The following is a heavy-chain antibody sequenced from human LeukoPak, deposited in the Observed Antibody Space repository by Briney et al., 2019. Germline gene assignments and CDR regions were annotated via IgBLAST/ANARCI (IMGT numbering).Heavy chain of an antibody. CDR2: IYYSGST. V-gene: IGHV4-39*01. Sequence: SETLSLTCTVSGGSISSSSYYWGWIRQPPGKGLEWIGSIYYSGSTYYNPSLKSRVTISVDTSKNQFSLKLSSVTAADTAVYYCVRRRGIAAPWEAFDIWGQGTMVTVSS. J-gene: IGHJ3*02. CDR3: VRRRGIAAPWEAFDI. D-gene: IGHD6-13*01. CDR1: GGSISSSSYY.